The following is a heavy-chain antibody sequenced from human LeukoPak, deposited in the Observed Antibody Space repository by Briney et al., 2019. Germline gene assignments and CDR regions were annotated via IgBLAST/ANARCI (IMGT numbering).Heavy chain of an antibody. J-gene: IGHJ4*02. CDR1: GFTFSSYA. CDR2: ISYDGSNK. D-gene: IGHD2-2*01. V-gene: IGHV3-30*04. Sequence: GGSLRLSCAASGFTFSSYAMHWVRQAPGKGLEWVAVISYDGSNKYYADSVKGRFTISRDNSKNTLYLQMNSLRAEDMAVYYCASIESDIVVVDYWGQGTLVTVSS. CDR3: ASIESDIVVVDY.